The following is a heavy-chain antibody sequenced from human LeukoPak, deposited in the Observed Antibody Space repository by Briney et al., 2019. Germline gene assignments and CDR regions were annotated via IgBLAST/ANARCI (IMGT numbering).Heavy chain of an antibody. D-gene: IGHD3-10*01. CDR3: AKDSYSGVPDY. CDR2: ISGGGGST. CDR1: GFVVSNYA. Sequence: GGSLRLSCAASGFVVSNYAVSWVRQAPGKGLEWVSAISGGGGSTYYADSVKGRFAISRGNSKNTLYLQMTSLRAGDTAVYYCAKDSYSGVPDYWGQGTLVTVSS. V-gene: IGHV3-23*01. J-gene: IGHJ4*02.